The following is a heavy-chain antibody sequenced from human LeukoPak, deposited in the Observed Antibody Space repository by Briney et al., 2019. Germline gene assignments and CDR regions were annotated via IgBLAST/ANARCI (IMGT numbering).Heavy chain of an antibody. J-gene: IGHJ3*02. CDR2: IYHSGST. D-gene: IGHD3-10*01. CDR1: GGSISSSNL. CDR3: ATGPKVRGVGLSAFDI. V-gene: IGHV4-4*02. Sequence: PSETLSLTCAVSGGSISSSNLWSWVRQPPGKGLEWIGEIYHSGSTNYNPSLKSRVTISVDKSKNQFSLKLSSVTAADTAVYYCATGPKVRGVGLSAFDIWGQGTLVTVSS.